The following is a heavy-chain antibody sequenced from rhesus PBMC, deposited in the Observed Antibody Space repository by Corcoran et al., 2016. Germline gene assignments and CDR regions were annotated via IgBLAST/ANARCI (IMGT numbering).Heavy chain of an antibody. CDR1: GFTFSDYS. D-gene: IGHD4-29*01. Sequence: EVQLVESGGGLAKPGGSLRLSGAASGFTFSDYSMDWVRRAPGRGLDWVSRICNVGLSTWYPDSVKGRFTVSRENAKNTLFLQMDGLRSEDTAVYYCARADYGIDYWGQGVLVTVSS. V-gene: IGHV3-178*01. J-gene: IGHJ4*01. CDR3: ARADYGIDY. CDR2: ICNVGLST.